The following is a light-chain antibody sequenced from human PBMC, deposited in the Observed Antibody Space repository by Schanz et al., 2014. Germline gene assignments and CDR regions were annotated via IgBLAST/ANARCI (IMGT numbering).Light chain of an antibody. CDR3: QQSYYTLWT. V-gene: IGKV3-15*01. Sequence: EIVMTQSPATLSLSPGDRATLSCRASQSVGSNLAWYQQKGAQTPRLLIHGASTRATDIPARFSGSGSGTEFTLTISSLQPEDFATYYCQQSYYTLWTFGQGTKVEVK. J-gene: IGKJ1*01. CDR1: QSVGSN. CDR2: GAS.